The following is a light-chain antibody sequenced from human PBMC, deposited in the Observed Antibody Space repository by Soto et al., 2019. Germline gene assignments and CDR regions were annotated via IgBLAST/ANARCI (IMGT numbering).Light chain of an antibody. CDR1: QSISSY. J-gene: IGKJ4*01. V-gene: IGKV1-39*01. Sequence: DIQMTQSPSSLSASVGDRATITCRASQSISSYLNWYQQKPGKAPKLLIYAASSLQSGVPSRFSGSGSGTDFTLTISSLQPEDFATYYCQQSYSTPVTFGGGTKVDIK. CDR3: QQSYSTPVT. CDR2: AAS.